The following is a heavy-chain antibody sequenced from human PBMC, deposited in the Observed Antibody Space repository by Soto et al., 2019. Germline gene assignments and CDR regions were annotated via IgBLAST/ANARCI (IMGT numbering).Heavy chain of an antibody. Sequence: PGGSLRLSCAASGFTFSSYEMNWVRQAPGKGLEWVSYISSSGSTIYYADSVKGRFTISRDNAKNSLYLQMNSLRAEDTAVYYCERDEGRHSSGYAPHFSFGMDVWGQGTTVTVSS. CDR2: ISSSGSTI. V-gene: IGHV3-48*03. J-gene: IGHJ6*02. D-gene: IGHD3-22*01. CDR1: GFTFSSYE. CDR3: ERDEGRHSSGYAPHFSFGMDV.